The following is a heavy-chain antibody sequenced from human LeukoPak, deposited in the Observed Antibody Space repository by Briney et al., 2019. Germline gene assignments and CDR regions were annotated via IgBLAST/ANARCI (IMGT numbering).Heavy chain of an antibody. J-gene: IGHJ6*03. CDR2: SNHSGST. Sequence: PSETLSLICAVYGGSFSAYYWNWIRQPPGKGLEWIGQSNHSGSTNYNTSLKSRVTISVDTSKNQFSLMLTSVTAADTAVYYCARHPYYDSSGYHHYYYYMDVWGKGTTVTISS. CDR1: GGSFSAYY. CDR3: ARHPYYDSSGYHHYYYYMDV. V-gene: IGHV4-34*01. D-gene: IGHD3-22*01.